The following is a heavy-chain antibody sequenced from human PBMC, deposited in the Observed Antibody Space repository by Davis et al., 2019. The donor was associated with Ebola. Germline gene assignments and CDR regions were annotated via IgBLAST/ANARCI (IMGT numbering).Heavy chain of an antibody. J-gene: IGHJ4*02. D-gene: IGHD1-1*01. V-gene: IGHV3-33*01. CDR2: IWYDGSNK. CDR3: ARDLWNDWGVGY. Sequence: GESLKISCAASGFTFSSYGMHWVRQAPGKGLAWVAVIWYDGSNKDYADSVKGRFTISRDNSKNTLYLQMNSLRAEDTAVYYCARDLWNDWGVGYWGQGTLVTVSS. CDR1: GFTFSSYG.